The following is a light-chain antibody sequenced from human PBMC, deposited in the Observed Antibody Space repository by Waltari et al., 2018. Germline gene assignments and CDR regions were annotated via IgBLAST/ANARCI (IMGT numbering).Light chain of an antibody. CDR2: SAS. CDR3: QQVNSYPLT. Sequence: DIQLTQSPSFLSASAGDRVTITCRASQGISSYLVWYQQKPGEAPKLLIHSASSLQSGVPSRFSGSGSVTEFTLPISSLQPEDFATYYCQQVNSYPLTFCGGTKVEIK. V-gene: IGKV1-9*01. J-gene: IGKJ4*01. CDR1: QGISSY.